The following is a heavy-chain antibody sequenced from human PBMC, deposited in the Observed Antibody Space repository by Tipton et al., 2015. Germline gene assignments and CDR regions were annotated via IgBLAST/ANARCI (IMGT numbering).Heavy chain of an antibody. CDR3: ACHDYDLLTRDYQTVDY. CDR2: IFHRGDT. J-gene: IGHJ4*02. V-gene: IGHV4-38-2*01. D-gene: IGHD3-9*01. CDR1: GYSISSGYY. Sequence: TLSLTCDVSGYSISSGYYWGWIRQPPGKGLEWIGSIFHRGDTNYNPSLKSRVTISLDTSKNQFSLRLSSVTAADTAVYYCACHDYDLLTRDYQTVDYWGQGTVVTVSS.